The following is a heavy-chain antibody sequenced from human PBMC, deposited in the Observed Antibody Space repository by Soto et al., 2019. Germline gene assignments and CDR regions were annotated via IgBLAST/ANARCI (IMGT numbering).Heavy chain of an antibody. CDR3: SREGADSSSWYYYYYGMDV. CDR1: GFTFSNCG. Sequence: GGSLRLSCAASGFTFSNCGMSWVRQAPGKGLEWVSAISSSSSYIYYADSVKGRFTISRDNAKNSLYLQMNSLRAEDTAVYYCSREGADSSSWYYYYYGMDVWGQGTTVTVAS. J-gene: IGHJ6*02. V-gene: IGHV3-21*01. CDR2: ISSSSSYI. D-gene: IGHD6-13*01.